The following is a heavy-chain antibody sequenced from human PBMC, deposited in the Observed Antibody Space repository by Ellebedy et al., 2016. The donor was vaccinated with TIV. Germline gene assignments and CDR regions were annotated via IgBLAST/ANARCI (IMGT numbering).Heavy chain of an antibody. CDR1: GYTFSSND. CDR2: ISPNTGAT. J-gene: IGHJ4*02. Sequence: ASVKVSXXASGYTFSSNDINWVRQAPGQGLQWVGWISPNTGATFYAQKFHGRVTMTRDTSLNTAYMELSSLRSDDTAVYYCSREWQLWSSGLDSWGQGTLVTVSS. D-gene: IGHD5-18*01. V-gene: IGHV1-2*02. CDR3: SREWQLWSSGLDS.